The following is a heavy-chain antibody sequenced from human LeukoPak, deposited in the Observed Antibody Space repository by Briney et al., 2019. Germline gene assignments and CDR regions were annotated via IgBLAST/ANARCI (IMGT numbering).Heavy chain of an antibody. D-gene: IGHD6-13*01. CDR2: ISWNSGNI. CDR1: GFTFDDYA. Sequence: GGSLRLSCAASGFTFDDYAMHWVRKAPGKGLEWVSGISWNSGNIGYADSVKGRFSISRDNAKNSLYLQMNSLRAEDTAFYYCAKEWSRWSFDYWGQGTLVTVSS. CDR3: AKEWSRWSFDY. V-gene: IGHV3-9*01. J-gene: IGHJ4*02.